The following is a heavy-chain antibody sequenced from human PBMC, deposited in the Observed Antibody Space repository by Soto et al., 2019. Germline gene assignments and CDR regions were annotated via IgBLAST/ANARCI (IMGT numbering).Heavy chain of an antibody. CDR3: AKDRHPATWFYFGS. D-gene: IGHD3-9*01. CDR1: GFTFSSYG. V-gene: IGHV3-23*01. J-gene: IGHJ4*02. Sequence: GGSLRLSCAASGFTFSSYGMSWVRQAPGKGLEWVSGISSSGSGIYYADSVKGRFTISRDSSKNTLYLQLNSLRAEDTAIYYCAKDRHPATWFYFGSWGQGTRVTVSS. CDR2: ISSSGSGI.